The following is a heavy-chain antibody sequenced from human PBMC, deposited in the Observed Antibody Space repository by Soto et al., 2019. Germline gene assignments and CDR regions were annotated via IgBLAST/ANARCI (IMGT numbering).Heavy chain of an antibody. J-gene: IGHJ2*01. V-gene: IGHV3-30*18. CDR2: ISDDGSDT. Sequence: EQLAESGGGVVQSGRSLRLSCEASGFTFSSFGMNWVRQAPGKGLEWVSVISDDGSDTYFADSVKGRFTISRDNSKNTVYLQMNSLRVEDTAVYYCVKDIHFLGIWYFDLWGRGSLVSVSS. CDR3: VKDIHFLGIWYFDL. CDR1: GFTFSSFG. D-gene: IGHD3-16*01.